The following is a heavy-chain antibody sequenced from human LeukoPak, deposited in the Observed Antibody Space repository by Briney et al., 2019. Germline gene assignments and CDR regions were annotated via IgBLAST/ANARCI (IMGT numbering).Heavy chain of an antibody. Sequence: SETLSLTCAVYGRFFSGHYWGWIRQPPGKGLEWIGDINHRGSANYNPSLKSRVVLSVDTFKKQFSLRINSVTAANTAVYYCARVPDWGQGTLVIVSS. V-gene: IGHV4-34*01. CDR2: INHRGSA. J-gene: IGHJ4*02. CDR1: GRFFSGHY. CDR3: ARVPD.